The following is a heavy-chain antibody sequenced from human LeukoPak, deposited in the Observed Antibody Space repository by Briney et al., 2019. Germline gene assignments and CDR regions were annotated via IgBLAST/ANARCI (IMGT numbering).Heavy chain of an antibody. V-gene: IGHV4-34*01. J-gene: IGHJ4*02. CDR1: GGSISSYY. CDR2: INHSGST. CDR3: ARGPGGTVTNLPFDY. Sequence: SETLSLTCTVSGGSISSYYWSWIRQPAGKGLEWIGEINHSGSTNYNPSLKSRVTISVDTSKNQFSLKLSSVTAADTAVYYCARGPGGTVTNLPFDYWGQGTLVTVSS. D-gene: IGHD4-17*01.